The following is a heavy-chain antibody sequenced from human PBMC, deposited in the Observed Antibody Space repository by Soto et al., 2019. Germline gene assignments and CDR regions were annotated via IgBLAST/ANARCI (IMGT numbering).Heavy chain of an antibody. D-gene: IGHD1-26*01. V-gene: IGHV1-69*13. CDR3: ARDLGGASQKFDP. CDR1: VGTFSSYA. Sequence: GASVKVSCKASVGTFSSYAISWLRQAPGERLEWMADIITIFGTANYAQKFQGRDTITADESTSTAYMELSSLRSEDTAVYYCARDLGGASQKFDPWGQGTLVTVSS. CDR2: IITIFGTA. J-gene: IGHJ5*02.